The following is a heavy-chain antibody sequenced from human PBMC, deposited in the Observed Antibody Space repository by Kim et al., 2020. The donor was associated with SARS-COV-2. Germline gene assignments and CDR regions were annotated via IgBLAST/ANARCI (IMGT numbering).Heavy chain of an antibody. J-gene: IGHJ4*02. Sequence: NYAQKPQGRVTMTTDTSTSTAYMELRSLRSDDTAVYYCARGARPIAEFGYWGQGTLVTVSS. D-gene: IGHD6-13*01. CDR3: ARGARPIAEFGY. V-gene: IGHV1-18*01.